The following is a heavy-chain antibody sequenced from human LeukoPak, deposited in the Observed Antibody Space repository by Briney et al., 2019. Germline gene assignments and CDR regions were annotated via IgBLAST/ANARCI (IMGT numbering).Heavy chain of an antibody. Sequence: GASAKVSFKASGYTFTSYGISWVRQAPGQGLEWMGWISAYNGNTNYAQKLQGRVTMTTDTSTSTAYMELRSLRSDDTAVYYCARAAKYYYGSGSYSRGYFDYWGQGTLVTVSS. CDR3: ARAAKYYYGSGSYSRGYFDY. V-gene: IGHV1-18*01. J-gene: IGHJ4*02. CDR2: ISAYNGNT. CDR1: GYTFTSYG. D-gene: IGHD3-10*01.